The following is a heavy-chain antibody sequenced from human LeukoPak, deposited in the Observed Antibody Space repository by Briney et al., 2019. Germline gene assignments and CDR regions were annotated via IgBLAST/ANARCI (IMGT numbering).Heavy chain of an antibody. CDR1: GGSISSGGYS. CDR3: ARDLRGSNAFDI. D-gene: IGHD3-10*01. CDR2: IYHSGST. J-gene: IGHJ3*02. Sequence: SETLSLTCAVSGGSISSGGYSWSWIRQPPGKGLEWIGYIYHSGSTYYNPSLKSRVTISVDRSKNQFSLKLSSVTAADTAVYYCARDLRGSNAFDIWGQGTMVTVSS. V-gene: IGHV4-30-2*01.